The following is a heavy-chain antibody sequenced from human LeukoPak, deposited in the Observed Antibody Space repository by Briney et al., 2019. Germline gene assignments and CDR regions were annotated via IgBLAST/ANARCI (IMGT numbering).Heavy chain of an antibody. CDR2: MNPNSGNT. D-gene: IGHD3-9*01. Sequence: ASVKVSCKASGYTFTSYDINWVRQATGQGLEWMGWMNPNSGNTGYAQKFQGRVTMTRNTSISTAYMELSSLRSEDTAVYYCARVGGIKLRYFDWLSYWGQGTLVTVSS. V-gene: IGHV1-8*01. J-gene: IGHJ4*02. CDR3: ARVGGIKLRYFDWLSY. CDR1: GYTFTSYD.